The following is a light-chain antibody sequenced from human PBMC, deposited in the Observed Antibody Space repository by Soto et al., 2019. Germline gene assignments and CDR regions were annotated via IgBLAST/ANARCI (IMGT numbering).Light chain of an antibody. V-gene: IGKV1-5*01. Sequence: DIQMTQSPSTLSASVGDRVIITCRASQTINSWLAWYQQKPGKAPKVLIFDASSLKTGVPSRFSGSGSGTEFTLTISSLQPDDFATYYCQQYNSSPWTFGQGTKVDIK. CDR1: QTINSW. CDR3: QQYNSSPWT. J-gene: IGKJ1*01. CDR2: DAS.